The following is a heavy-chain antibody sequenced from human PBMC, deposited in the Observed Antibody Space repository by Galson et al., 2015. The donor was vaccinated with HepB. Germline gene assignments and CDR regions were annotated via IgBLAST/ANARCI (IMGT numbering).Heavy chain of an antibody. CDR3: ARVAPEDSWEFPSRRVDS. CDR2: ISYSGTT. V-gene: IGHV4-59*01. CDR1: GGSISRYS. Sequence: SETLSLTCTVSGGSISRYSWSWIRQPPGKGLECIGCISYSGTTNYSPSLRGRVTISVDTAKRQFSLSLTSVTPADTAVYYCARVAPEDSWEFPSRRVDSWGQGTLVTVSS. J-gene: IGHJ4*02. D-gene: IGHD1-26*01.